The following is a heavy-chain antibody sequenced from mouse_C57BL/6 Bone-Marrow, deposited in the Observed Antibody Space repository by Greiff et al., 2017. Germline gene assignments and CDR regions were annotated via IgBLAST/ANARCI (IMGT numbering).Heavy chain of an antibody. Sequence: EVKLMESGGGLVQSGRSLRLSCATSGFTFSDFYMEWVRQAPGKGLEWIAASRNKANDYTTEYSASVKGRFIVSSATSPSILYLQMNALRAEDTACYYGARKWDGYFDVWGTGTTVTVSS. CDR2: SRNKANDYTT. CDR1: GFTFSDFY. V-gene: IGHV7-1*01. J-gene: IGHJ1*03. D-gene: IGHD4-1*01. CDR3: ARKWDGYFDV.